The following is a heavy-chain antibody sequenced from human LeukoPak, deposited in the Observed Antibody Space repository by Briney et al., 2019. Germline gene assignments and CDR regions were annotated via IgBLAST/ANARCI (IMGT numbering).Heavy chain of an antibody. CDR1: GFTFSDYS. D-gene: IGHD2-15*01. V-gene: IGHV3-64*01. CDR3: ARVAARVSLDY. J-gene: IGHJ4*02. Sequence: GGSLRLSCSASGFTFSDYSMHWVRQAPGKGLEYVSAISSNGGSTYYASSVKGRFTISRDNSKNTLYLQMGSLRTEDMAVYYCARVAARVSLDYWGQGILVTVSS. CDR2: ISSNGGST.